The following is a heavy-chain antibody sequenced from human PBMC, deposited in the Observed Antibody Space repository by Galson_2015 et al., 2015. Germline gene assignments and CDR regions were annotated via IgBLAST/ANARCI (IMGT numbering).Heavy chain of an antibody. CDR1: GYSFTSYW. J-gene: IGHJ3*02. CDR2: IDPSDSYT. CDR3: ASTNPMIVVEHAFDI. D-gene: IGHD3-22*01. Sequence: QSGAEVKKPGESLRISCKGSGYSFTSYWISWVRQMPGKGLEWMGRIDPSDSYTNYSPSFQGHVTISADKSISTAYLQWSSLKASDTAMYYCASTNPMIVVEHAFDIWGQGTMVTVSS. V-gene: IGHV5-10-1*01.